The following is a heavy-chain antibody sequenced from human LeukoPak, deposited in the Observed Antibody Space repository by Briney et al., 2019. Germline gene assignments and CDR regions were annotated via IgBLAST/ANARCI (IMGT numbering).Heavy chain of an antibody. CDR2: ISSSSSYI. J-gene: IGHJ4*02. CDR1: GFTFSSYS. D-gene: IGHD3-3*01. CDR3: AREAIFGVVTDY. Sequence: GGPLRLSCAASGFTFSSYSMNWVRQAPGKGLEWVSSISSSSSYIYYADSVKGRFTISRDNAKNSLYLQMNSLRAEDTAVYYCAREAIFGVVTDYWGQGTLVTVSS. V-gene: IGHV3-21*01.